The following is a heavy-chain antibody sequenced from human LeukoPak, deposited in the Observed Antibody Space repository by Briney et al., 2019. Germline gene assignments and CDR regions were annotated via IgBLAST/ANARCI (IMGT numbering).Heavy chain of an antibody. D-gene: IGHD5-18*01. J-gene: IGHJ5*02. CDR3: ARGARGYSYGYKRPWFDP. Sequence: SETLALTCAVYGGSFSGYYWSWIRQPPGKGLEWIGEINHSGSTNYNPSLKSRVTISVDTSKNQFSLKLRSVTAADTAVYYCARGARGYSYGYKRPWFDPWGQGTPVTVSS. CDR1: GGSFSGYY. CDR2: INHSGST. V-gene: IGHV4-34*01.